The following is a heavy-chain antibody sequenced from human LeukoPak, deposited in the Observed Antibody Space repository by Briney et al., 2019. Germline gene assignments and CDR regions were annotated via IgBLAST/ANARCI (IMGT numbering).Heavy chain of an antibody. D-gene: IGHD3-10*01. Sequence: GGSLRLSCAASGFTFSSHGMNWVRQAPGKGLEWVSGIRGDGVTTYYADSVKGRFTISRDNSKNMLYLEVISLTADDTAVYYCAKADAWLRFGEWSQGTLVTVSS. CDR3: AKADAWLRFGE. CDR1: GFTFSSHG. J-gene: IGHJ4*02. V-gene: IGHV3-23*01. CDR2: IRGDGVTT.